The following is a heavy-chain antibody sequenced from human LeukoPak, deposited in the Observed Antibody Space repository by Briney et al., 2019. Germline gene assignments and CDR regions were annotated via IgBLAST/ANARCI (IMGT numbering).Heavy chain of an antibody. D-gene: IGHD2-15*01. CDR3: AIDFVVVVAALSDY. V-gene: IGHV3-23*01. Sequence: GGSLRLSCAASGFTFSSYAMSWVRQAPGKGLEWVSAISGSGGSTYYADSVKGRFTISRDNSKNTLYLQMNSLRAEDTAVYYCAIDFVVVVAALSDYWGQGTLVTVSS. J-gene: IGHJ4*02. CDR2: ISGSGGST. CDR1: GFTFSSYA.